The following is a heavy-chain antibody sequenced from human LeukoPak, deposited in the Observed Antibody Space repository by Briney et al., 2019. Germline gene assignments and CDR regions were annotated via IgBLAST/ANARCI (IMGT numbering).Heavy chain of an antibody. J-gene: IGHJ5*02. CDR2: ISAYNGNT. Sequence: ASVKVSCTASGYTFTSYGISWVRQAPGQGLEWMGWISAYNGNTNYAQKLQGRVTMATETSTSTAYMELKSLRSDDTAVYSCATAGLEHEFAPWGQGTLVTVSS. CDR1: GYTFTSYG. D-gene: IGHD1/OR15-1a*01. V-gene: IGHV1-18*01. CDR3: ATAGLEHEFAP.